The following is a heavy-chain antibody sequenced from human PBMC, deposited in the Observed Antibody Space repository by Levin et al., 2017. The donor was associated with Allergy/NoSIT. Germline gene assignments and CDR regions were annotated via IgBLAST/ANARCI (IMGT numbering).Heavy chain of an antibody. D-gene: IGHD5-18*01. Sequence: VSGPTLVKPTQTLTLTCTFSGFSLTTSGVGVGWIRQPPGKALEWLALIYWDDDKRYSPSLKSRLTITKDTSKNQVVLTMTNLDPVDTGTYVCAHSPGDIYGYGNFDSWGQGTLVTVSS. V-gene: IGHV2-5*02. J-gene: IGHJ4*02. CDR2: IYWDDDK. CDR1: GFSLTTSGVG. CDR3: AHSPGDIYGYGNFDS.